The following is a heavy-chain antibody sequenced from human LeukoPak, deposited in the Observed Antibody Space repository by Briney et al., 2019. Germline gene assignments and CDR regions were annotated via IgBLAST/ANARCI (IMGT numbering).Heavy chain of an antibody. V-gene: IGHV3-7*01. CDR2: IKQDGSEK. J-gene: IGHJ4*02. CDR3: ARGGGGHYYDSSGLIDY. D-gene: IGHD3-22*01. Sequence: PGGSLRLSCAASGFTFSSYWMSWVRQAPGKGLEWVANIKQDGSEKYYVDSVKGRFTISRDNAKNSLYLQMNSLRAEDTAVYYCARGGGGHYYDSSGLIDYWGQGTLVTVSS. CDR1: GFTFSSYW.